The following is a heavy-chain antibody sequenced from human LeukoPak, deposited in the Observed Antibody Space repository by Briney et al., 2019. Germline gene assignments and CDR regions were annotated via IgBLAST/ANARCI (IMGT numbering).Heavy chain of an antibody. D-gene: IGHD6-13*01. CDR1: GYTFTSYD. V-gene: IGHV1-8*01. J-gene: IGHJ6*03. CDR2: MNPNSGNT. Sequence: ASVKVSCKASGYTFTSYDINWVRQATGQGLEWMGWMNPNSGNTGYAQKFQGRVTMTRNTSISTAYMELSSLRSEDTAVYFCARGGRYMSASWYRSVYYYMDVWGKGTTVTVSS. CDR3: ARGGRYMSASWYRSVYYYMDV.